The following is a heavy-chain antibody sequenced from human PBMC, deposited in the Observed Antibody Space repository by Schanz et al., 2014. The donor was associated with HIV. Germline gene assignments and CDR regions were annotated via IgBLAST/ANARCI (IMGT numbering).Heavy chain of an antibody. CDR2: ISWNSGSI. CDR3: AKGKRGIVRGDIDY. J-gene: IGHJ4*02. CDR1: GFTFDEYA. V-gene: IGHV3-9*01. D-gene: IGHD3-10*01. Sequence: EVQLVESGGGLVQPGRSLRLSCAASGFTFDEYAMHWVRQVPGKGLEWVSGISWNSGSIGYADSVKGRFTISRDNSKNTVYLQMNSLRAEDTAVYYCAKGKRGIVRGDIDYWGQGTLVTVSS.